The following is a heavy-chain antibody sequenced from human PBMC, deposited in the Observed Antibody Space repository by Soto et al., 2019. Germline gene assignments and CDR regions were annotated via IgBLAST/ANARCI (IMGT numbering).Heavy chain of an antibody. V-gene: IGHV4-39*01. CDR3: ARRGSGHTFDY. D-gene: IGHD3-10*01. Sequence: QLQLQESGPGLVKPSETLSLTCAVSGASISRTGFHWGWIRQPPGQGLEWIGSIYEGGTTFYNSSLKSRVTIPADTSKSHFSLKLSSVTAADTAVYYCARRGSGHTFDYWGQGTLVTVSS. J-gene: IGHJ4*02. CDR2: IYEGGTT. CDR1: GASISRTGFH.